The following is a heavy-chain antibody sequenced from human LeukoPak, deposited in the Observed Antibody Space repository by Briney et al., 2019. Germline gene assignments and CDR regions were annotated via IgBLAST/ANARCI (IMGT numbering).Heavy chain of an antibody. D-gene: IGHD6-13*01. CDR2: ISSSGSTI. J-gene: IGHJ5*02. V-gene: IGHV3-11*01. CDR1: GFTFSDYY. CDR3: ARNIPSSWSWGWFDP. Sequence: KPGGSLRLSSAASGFTFSDYYMSWIRQAPGKGLEWVSYISSSGSTIYYADSVKGRFTISRDNAKNSLYLQMNSLRAEDTAVYYCARNIPSSWSWGWFDPWGQGTLVTVSS.